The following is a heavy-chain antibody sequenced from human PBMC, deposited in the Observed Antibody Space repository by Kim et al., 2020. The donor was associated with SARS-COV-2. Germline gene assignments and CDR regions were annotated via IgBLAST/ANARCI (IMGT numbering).Heavy chain of an antibody. CDR3: AREVNYGILSLGGDFES. D-gene: IGHD3-9*01. J-gene: IGHJ4*02. CDR1: GFTVSGSF. V-gene: IGHV3-66*01. Sequence: GGSLRLSCAASGFTVSGSFINWVRQAPGKGLEWVSSIYSGGYTYYADSVKGRFTISRDNSNNTVYLQMSSLRAEDTAVYYCAREVNYGILSLGGDFESWGQGTLVTVSS. CDR2: IYSGGYT.